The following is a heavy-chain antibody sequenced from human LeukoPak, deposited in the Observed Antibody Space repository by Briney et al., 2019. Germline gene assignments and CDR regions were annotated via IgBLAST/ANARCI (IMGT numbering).Heavy chain of an antibody. Sequence: SETLSLTCNVSGGSIGGHTFYWDWIRQPPGKGLEWIATIYYNGNTFYDPSLKSRVAISIDMSKSQFSLHLSSVTAADTAIYYCARLTALAGHRGAFDIWGPGTMVTVSS. D-gene: IGHD6-19*01. CDR1: GGSIGGHTFY. CDR3: ARLTALAGHRGAFDI. V-gene: IGHV4-39*01. CDR2: IYYNGNT. J-gene: IGHJ3*02.